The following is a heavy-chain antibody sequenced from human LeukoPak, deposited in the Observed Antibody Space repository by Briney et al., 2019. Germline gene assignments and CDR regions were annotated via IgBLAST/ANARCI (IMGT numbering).Heavy chain of an antibody. CDR1: GFTFDTNA. V-gene: IGHV3-23*01. CDR2: FSAGGDLT. D-gene: IGHD3-3*01. CDR3: AKQTNFWRSFDY. J-gene: IGHJ4*02. Sequence: VGSLRLSCAASGFTFDTNAMSWVRQAPGKGLEWVSAFSAGGDLTYYADSVKGRFTISRDNSKNTLYLQMNSVRVEDTAVYYCAKQTNFWRSFDYWGQGTLVTLSS.